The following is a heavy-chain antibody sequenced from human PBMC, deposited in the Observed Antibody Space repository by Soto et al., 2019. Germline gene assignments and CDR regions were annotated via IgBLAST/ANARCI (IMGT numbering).Heavy chain of an antibody. D-gene: IGHD2-15*01. V-gene: IGHV3-33*01. Sequence: GGSLRLSCAASGFTFSSYGMHWVRQAPGKGLEWVAVIWYDGSNKYYADSVKGRFTISRDNSKNTLYLQMNSLRAEDTAVYYCARDGLPLRCSGGSCYYRGMYYYYGMDVWGQGTTVTVSS. CDR3: ARDGLPLRCSGGSCYYRGMYYYYGMDV. J-gene: IGHJ6*02. CDR1: GFTFSSYG. CDR2: IWYDGSNK.